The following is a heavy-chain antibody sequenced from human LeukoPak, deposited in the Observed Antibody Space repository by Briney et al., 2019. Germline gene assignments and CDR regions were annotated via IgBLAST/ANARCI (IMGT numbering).Heavy chain of an antibody. D-gene: IGHD4-17*01. Sequence: GGSLSLSCAASGFTFSSYEMNWVRQAPGKGLEWISYISRSGSTINYADSVKGRFTISRDDAKYSLYLQMNSLRVEDTAFYYCAKSTVTNYFDNWGQGSLVTVSS. V-gene: IGHV3-48*03. CDR1: GFTFSSYE. CDR2: ISRSGSTI. CDR3: AKSTVTNYFDN. J-gene: IGHJ4*02.